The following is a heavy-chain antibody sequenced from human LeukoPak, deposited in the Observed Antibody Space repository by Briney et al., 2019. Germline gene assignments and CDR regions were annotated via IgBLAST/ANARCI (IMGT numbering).Heavy chain of an antibody. J-gene: IGHJ4*02. D-gene: IGHD3-10*01. CDR3: ARDEASRFGNFDY. CDR2: IYSGGTT. Sequence: PGGSLRLSCAASGFTVSDNYMNWVRQAPGKGLEWVSVIYSGGTTYYADSVKGRFTISRDNSKNTLYLQMNSLRAEDTAVYYCARDEASRFGNFDYWGQGTLVTVSS. V-gene: IGHV3-66*01. CDR1: GFTVSDNY.